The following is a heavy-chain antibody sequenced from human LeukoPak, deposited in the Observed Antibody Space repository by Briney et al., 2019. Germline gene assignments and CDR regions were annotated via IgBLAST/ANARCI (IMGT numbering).Heavy chain of an antibody. J-gene: IGHJ4*02. V-gene: IGHV1-2*02. Sequence: ASVKVSCKASGYTFTSYAMHWVRQAPGQGLEWMGWINPNSGGTNYAQKFQGRVTMTRDTSISTAYMELSRLRSDDTAVYYCASRLLGRRGNDYWGQGTLVTVSS. CDR1: GYTFTSYA. D-gene: IGHD3-16*01. CDR3: ASRLLGRRGNDY. CDR2: INPNSGGT.